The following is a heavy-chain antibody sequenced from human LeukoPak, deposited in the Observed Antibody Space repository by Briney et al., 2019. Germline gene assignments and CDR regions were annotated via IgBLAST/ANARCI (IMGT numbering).Heavy chain of an antibody. V-gene: IGHV3-30*02. CDR2: IWYAGSNK. CDR3: GKDRCSSTSCSFDY. J-gene: IGHJ4*02. D-gene: IGHD2-2*01. Sequence: TGGSLRLSCAASGFIFSNYGMHWVRQAPGKGLEWVAFIWYAGSNKYYADSVKGRFTISRDNSRNTLYLQMNSLRADDTAVYYCGKDRCSSTSCSFDYWGQGTLVTVSS. CDR1: GFIFSNYG.